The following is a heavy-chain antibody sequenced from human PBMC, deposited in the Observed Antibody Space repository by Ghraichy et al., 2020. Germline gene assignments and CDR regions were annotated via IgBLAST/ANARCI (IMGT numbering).Heavy chain of an antibody. CDR2: ISAYNGNTNNGNT. CDR1: GYTFTKYG. CDR3: ARYYDFWSGYWGQYYYSGMDL. V-gene: IGHV1-18*01. D-gene: IGHD3-3*01. Sequence: ASVKVSCKASGYTFTKYGISWVRQAPGQGLEWMGWISAYNGNTNNGNTNYTQNLQGRVTMTTDTSTSTAYMELRSLRSDDTAVYYWARYYDFWSGYWGQYYYSGMDLWGQGTTVTVSS. J-gene: IGHJ6*02.